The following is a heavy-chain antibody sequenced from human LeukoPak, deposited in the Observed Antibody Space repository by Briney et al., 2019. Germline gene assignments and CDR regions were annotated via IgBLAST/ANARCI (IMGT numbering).Heavy chain of an antibody. J-gene: IGHJ4*02. CDR3: ARRRFDTTEDYFDY. Sequence: GESLKISCKGSGYILTSYWIGWVRQMPGKGLEWMGIIYPGDSDTRYSPSFQGQVTISADKSISTAYLQWSSLKASDTAMYYCARRRFDTTEDYFDYWGQGTLVTVSS. CDR2: IYPGDSDT. V-gene: IGHV5-51*01. CDR1: GYILTSYW. D-gene: IGHD1-1*01.